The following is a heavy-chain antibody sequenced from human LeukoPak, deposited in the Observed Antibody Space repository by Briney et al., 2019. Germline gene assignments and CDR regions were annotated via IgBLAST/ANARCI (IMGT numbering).Heavy chain of an antibody. Sequence: LETLSLTCSVSGGSMFSYYWNWIRQPPGKGLEWIGYIYSNGITKYSPSLRSRGTISFATSRNQFSLRLTSVTAADTAIYYCARRAYYDSSGYHPTSGYFDLWGRGTLVTVSS. CDR2: IYSNGIT. CDR3: ARRAYYDSSGYHPTSGYFDL. V-gene: IGHV4-4*08. CDR1: GGSMFSYY. D-gene: IGHD3-22*01. J-gene: IGHJ2*01.